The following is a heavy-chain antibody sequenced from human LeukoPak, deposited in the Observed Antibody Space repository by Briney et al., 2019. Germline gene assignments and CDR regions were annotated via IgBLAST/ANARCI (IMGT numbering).Heavy chain of an antibody. CDR2: IYTSGST. J-gene: IGHJ4*02. CDR1: GGSISSYY. D-gene: IGHD6-19*01. Sequence: SETLSLTCTVSGGSISSYYWSWIRQPAGKGLEWIGRIYTSGSTNYNPSLKSRVTISVDTSKNQFSLKLSSVTAADTAVYYCAREGPIAVAGTPMGGFDYWGQGTLVTVSS. CDR3: AREGPIAVAGTPMGGFDY. V-gene: IGHV4-4*07.